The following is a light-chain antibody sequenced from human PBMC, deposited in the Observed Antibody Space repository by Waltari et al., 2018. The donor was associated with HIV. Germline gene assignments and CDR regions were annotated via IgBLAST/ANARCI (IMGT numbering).Light chain of an antibody. CDR2: GAS. CDR1: YSLRTGD. CDR3: QQYGNSPWT. V-gene: IGKV3-20*01. Sequence: SGPMYSLRTGDVAWYQHKLGHVPMLLIYGASNSATGIPARFSGSGSGTDFTLTISRLEPEDFAVYYCQQYGNSPWTFGQGTKVEI. J-gene: IGKJ1*01.